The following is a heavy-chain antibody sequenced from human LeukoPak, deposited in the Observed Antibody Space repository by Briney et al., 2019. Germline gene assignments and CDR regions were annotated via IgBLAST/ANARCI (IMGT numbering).Heavy chain of an antibody. Sequence: GASVKVSCKVSGYTLTELSMHWVRQAPGKGLEWMGGFDPEDGETIYAQKFQGRVTMTEDTSTDTAYMELSSLRSEDTAVYYCATLRDCSSTSCPGRWFDPWGQGTLVTVSS. CDR3: ATLRDCSSTSCPGRWFDP. V-gene: IGHV1-24*01. J-gene: IGHJ5*02. CDR2: FDPEDGET. CDR1: GYTLTELS. D-gene: IGHD2-2*01.